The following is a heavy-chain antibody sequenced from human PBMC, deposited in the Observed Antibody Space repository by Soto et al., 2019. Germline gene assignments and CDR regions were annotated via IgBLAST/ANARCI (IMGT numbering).Heavy chain of an antibody. Sequence: ASVKVSCKASGGTFSSYAISWVRQAPGQGLEWMGGIIPIFGTANYAQKFQGRVTITADESTSTAYMELSSLRSEDTAVYYCARVEHMTTVTKRRYYYYYGTDVWGQGTTVTVSS. J-gene: IGHJ6*02. CDR3: ARVEHMTTVTKRRYYYYYGTDV. V-gene: IGHV1-69*13. D-gene: IGHD4-17*01. CDR1: GGTFSSYA. CDR2: IIPIFGTA.